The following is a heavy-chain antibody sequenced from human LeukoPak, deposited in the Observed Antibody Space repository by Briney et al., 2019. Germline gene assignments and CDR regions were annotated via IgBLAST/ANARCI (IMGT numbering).Heavy chain of an antibody. CDR1: GFTFSSYS. CDR3: ARSGKYCGGDCYPAEYFQH. CDR2: ISSSSSYI. V-gene: IGHV3-21*01. Sequence: GGSLRLSCAASGFTFSSYSMNWVRQAPGKGLGWVSSISSSSSYIYYADSVKGRFTISRDNAKNSLYLQMNSLRAEDTAVYYCARSGKYCGGDCYPAEYFQHWGQGTLVTVSS. D-gene: IGHD2-21*02. J-gene: IGHJ1*01.